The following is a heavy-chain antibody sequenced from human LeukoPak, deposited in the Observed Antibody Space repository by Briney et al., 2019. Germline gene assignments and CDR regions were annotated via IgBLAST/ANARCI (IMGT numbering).Heavy chain of an antibody. J-gene: IGHJ6*03. D-gene: IGHD6-13*01. CDR2: IYYTGST. Sequence: PSETLSLTCTVSGGSISSDDYYWSWIRQPPGKGLEWIGYIYYTGSTYYNPSLKSRVTISVDTSKNQFSLKLSSVTAADTAVYYCARLGPGQQLELIPEYYYYYMDVWGKGTTVTVSS. CDR1: GGSISSDDYY. CDR3: ARLGPGQQLELIPEYYYYYMDV. V-gene: IGHV4-30-4*01.